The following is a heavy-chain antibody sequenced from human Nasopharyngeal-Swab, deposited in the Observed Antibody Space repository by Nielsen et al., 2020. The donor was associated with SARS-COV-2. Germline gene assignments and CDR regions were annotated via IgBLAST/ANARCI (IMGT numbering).Heavy chain of an antibody. CDR2: ISSSGSTI. Sequence: GESLKISCAASGFTLSSYEMNWVRQAPGKGLEWVSYISSSGSTIYYADSVKGRFTISRDNVKNSLYLQMNSLRAEDTAVYYCAPSSGWYYFDYWGQGTLVTVSS. CDR1: GFTLSSYE. J-gene: IGHJ4*02. V-gene: IGHV3-48*03. D-gene: IGHD6-19*01. CDR3: APSSGWYYFDY.